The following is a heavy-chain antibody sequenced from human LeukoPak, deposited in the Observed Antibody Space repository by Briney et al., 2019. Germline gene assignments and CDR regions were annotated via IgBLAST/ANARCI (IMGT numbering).Heavy chain of an antibody. Sequence: GRSLRLSCTASGFTFGDYAMSWVRQAPGKGLEWVAVIWYDGSNKYYADSVKGRFTISRDNSKNTLYLQMNSLRAEDTAVYYCARDFGHPYSSSPAYWGQGTLVTVSS. D-gene: IGHD6-6*01. V-gene: IGHV3-33*01. CDR3: ARDFGHPYSSSPAY. J-gene: IGHJ4*02. CDR1: GFTFGDYA. CDR2: IWYDGSNK.